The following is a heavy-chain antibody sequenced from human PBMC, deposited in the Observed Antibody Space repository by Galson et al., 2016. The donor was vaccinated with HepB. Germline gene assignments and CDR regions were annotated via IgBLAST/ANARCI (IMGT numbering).Heavy chain of an antibody. D-gene: IGHD2-2*01. J-gene: IGHJ5*02. CDR1: GYTFTSYG. CDR2: IATDNGDT. V-gene: IGHV1-18*04. CDR3: ARDRIKVVPPVIDWFDP. Sequence: SVKVSCKASGYTFTSYGISWVRQAPGQGLEWMGWIATDNGDTNYAQKFQGRLAMTTDTSTTTAYMELRSLRFDDTAVYYCARDRIKVVPPVIDWFDPWGQGTLVTFSS.